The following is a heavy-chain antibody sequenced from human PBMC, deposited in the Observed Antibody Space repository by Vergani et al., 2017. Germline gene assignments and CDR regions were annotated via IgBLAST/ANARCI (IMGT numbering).Heavy chain of an antibody. CDR2: IIPILGIA. CDR3: ASGNLVPYYYYYYMDV. J-gene: IGHJ6*03. D-gene: IGHD1-7*01. CDR1: GGTFSSYA. Sequence: QVQLVQSGAEVKKPGASVKVSCKASGGTFSSYAITWVRQAPGQGLEWMGRIIPILGIANYAQKFQGRVTITADESTSTAYMELSSLRSEDTAVYYCASGNLVPYYYYYYMDVWGKGP. V-gene: IGHV1-69*09.